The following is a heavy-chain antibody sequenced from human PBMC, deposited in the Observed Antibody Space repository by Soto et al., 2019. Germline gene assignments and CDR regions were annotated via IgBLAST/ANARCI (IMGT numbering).Heavy chain of an antibody. J-gene: IGHJ4*01. CDR3: AKDKTYHYDSTGYYYLGYYDY. Sequence: GGSLRLSCAASGFTFRTYAMSWVRQAPGKGLEWVSAISGSGGSTYYADSVKGRFTISRDNSKNTLYLQMNSLRAEDTAVYYCAKDKTYHYDSTGYYYLGYYDYWGHGTLVTVSS. V-gene: IGHV3-23*01. CDR1: GFTFRTYA. CDR2: ISGSGGST. D-gene: IGHD3-22*01.